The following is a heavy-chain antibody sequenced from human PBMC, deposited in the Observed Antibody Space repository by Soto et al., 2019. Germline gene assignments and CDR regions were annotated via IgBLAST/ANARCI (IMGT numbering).Heavy chain of an antibody. V-gene: IGHV4-59*08. CDR1: ADSIRHYN. CDR3: ARRDPNGVSWFDP. D-gene: IGHD3-10*01. J-gene: IGHJ5*02. CDR2: IFDSGST. Sequence: SETLSLTCTTSADSIRHYNWNWIRQPPGKGLEWIGCIFDSGSTHYNPSLKGRVTISADTSKSQFSLKLTSVTATDTAIYYCARRDPNGVSWFDPWGQGTLVTVSS.